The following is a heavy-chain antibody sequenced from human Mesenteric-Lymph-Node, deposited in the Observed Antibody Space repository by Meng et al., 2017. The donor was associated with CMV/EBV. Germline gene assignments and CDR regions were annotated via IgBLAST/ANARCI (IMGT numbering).Heavy chain of an antibody. CDR3: ARGRYYDSSGYYYYYGMDV. V-gene: IGHV4-61*01. D-gene: IGHD3-22*01. J-gene: IGHJ6*02. CDR2: IYYSGST. CDR1: GGSVSSGSYY. Sequence: GSLRLSCTVSGGSVSSGSYYWSWIRQPPGKGLEWIGYIYYSGSTNYNPSLKSRVTISVDTSKNQFSLKLSSVTAADTAVYYCARGRYYDSSGYYYYYGMDVWGQGTTVTVSS.